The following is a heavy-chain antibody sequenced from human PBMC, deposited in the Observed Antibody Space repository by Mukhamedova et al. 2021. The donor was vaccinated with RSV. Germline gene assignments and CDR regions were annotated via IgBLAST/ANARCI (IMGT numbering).Heavy chain of an antibody. Sequence: NWIRQSPSRGLEWLGRTYYRSKWYNDYAVSVKSRITINPDTSKNQFSLQLNSLTPEDTAVYYCSRGIAAADPFDYWGQGALVTVS. CDR3: SRGIAAADPFDY. CDR2: TYYRSKWYN. J-gene: IGHJ4*02. V-gene: IGHV6-1*01. D-gene: IGHD6-13*01.